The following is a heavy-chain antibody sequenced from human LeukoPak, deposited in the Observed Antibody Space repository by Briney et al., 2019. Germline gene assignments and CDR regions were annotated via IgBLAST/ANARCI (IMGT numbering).Heavy chain of an antibody. D-gene: IGHD6-19*01. CDR2: ILNSGST. V-gene: IGHV4-39*01. CDR3: ARRVQWRLGIDY. J-gene: IGHJ4*02. Sequence: SETLSLTCTVSGDSISSTNYYWGWVRQSPGKGLEWIGSILNSGSTYYNPSLKSRVTISVDTSKNQFSLKLSSVTAADTAVYYCARRVQWRLGIDYWGQGTPVTVSS. CDR1: GDSISSTNYY.